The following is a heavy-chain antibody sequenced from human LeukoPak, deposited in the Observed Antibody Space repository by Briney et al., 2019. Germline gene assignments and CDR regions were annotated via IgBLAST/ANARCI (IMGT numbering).Heavy chain of an antibody. V-gene: IGHV4-34*01. CDR3: AREAGDY. Sequence: SETLSLTCAVYGGSFSGYYWSWIRQPPGKGLEWIGEINHSGSTNYNPSLKSRVTISVDTSKNQFSLKLSSVTAADTAVYYCAREAGDYWGQGTLVTVSS. CDR2: INHSGST. CDR1: GGSFSGYY. J-gene: IGHJ4*02.